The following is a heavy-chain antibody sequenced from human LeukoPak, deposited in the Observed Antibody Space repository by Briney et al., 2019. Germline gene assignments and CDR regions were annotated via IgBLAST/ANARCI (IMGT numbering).Heavy chain of an antibody. CDR2: ISTSGRAT. J-gene: IGHJ4*02. Sequence: GGSLRLSCAASGFAFNTYAMTWVRQAPEKGLQWVSTISTSGRATYYADSVEGRFTISRDNTKNTLYLQMNSLRADDTAVYYCAKARGSSVYEPFDYWGQGTQVTVSP. V-gene: IGHV3-23*01. CDR1: GFAFNTYA. CDR3: AKARGSSVYEPFDY. D-gene: IGHD5/OR15-5a*01.